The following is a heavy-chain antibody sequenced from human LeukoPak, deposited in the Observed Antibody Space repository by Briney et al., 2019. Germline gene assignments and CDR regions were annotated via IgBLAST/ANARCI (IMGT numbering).Heavy chain of an antibody. Sequence: PGGSLRLSCAASGFTFSSYAMSWVRQAPGKGLEWVSAISGSGGSTYYADSVKGRFTISRDNSKNTLYLQMNSLRAEDTAVYYCAKDEGSSSQEPSQHWGQGTLVTVSS. J-gene: IGHJ1*01. CDR3: AKDEGSSSQEPSQH. CDR1: GFTFSSYA. D-gene: IGHD6-6*01. V-gene: IGHV3-23*01. CDR2: ISGSGGST.